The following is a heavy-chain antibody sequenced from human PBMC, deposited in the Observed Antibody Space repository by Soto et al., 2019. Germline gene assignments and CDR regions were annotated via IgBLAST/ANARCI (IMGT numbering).Heavy chain of an antibody. CDR3: GGAESDYGDYVGCFDY. Sequence: GGSLRLSCAASGFTFSSYAMHWVRQAPGKGLEWVAVISYDGSNKYYADSVKGRLTISRDNSKNTLYLQMNSLRAEDTAVYYCGGAESDYGDYVGCFDYWGQGTLVTVSS. CDR1: GFTFSSYA. CDR2: ISYDGSNK. V-gene: IGHV3-30-3*01. J-gene: IGHJ4*02. D-gene: IGHD4-17*01.